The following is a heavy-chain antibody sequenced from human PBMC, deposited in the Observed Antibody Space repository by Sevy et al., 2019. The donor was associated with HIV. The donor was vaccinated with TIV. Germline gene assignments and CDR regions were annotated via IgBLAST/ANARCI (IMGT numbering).Heavy chain of an antibody. CDR1: GLTFSRYS. Sequence: GGSLRLSCGASGLTFSRYSMNWVRQAPGKGLEWVSYISSSGHYIQYADSVRGRFTISRDNARDSLDLQMNSLRAEDTAVYFCLRWDYSTSGNWFDPWGQGTLVTVSS. J-gene: IGHJ5*02. D-gene: IGHD6-13*01. V-gene: IGHV3-21*01. CDR3: LRWDYSTSGNWFDP. CDR2: ISSSGHYI.